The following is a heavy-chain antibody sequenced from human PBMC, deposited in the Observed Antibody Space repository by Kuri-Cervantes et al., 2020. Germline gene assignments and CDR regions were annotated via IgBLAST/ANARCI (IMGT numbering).Heavy chain of an antibody. Sequence: GGSLRLSCAASGFTFSSFDMSWVRQAPGKGLEWVSGIRASGSNTYYAASVKGRFTISRDNSKNTLYLQMNSLRAEDTAVYYCVREGSRWGQGTMVTVSS. V-gene: IGHV3-23*01. CDR3: VREGSR. CDR1: GFTFSSFD. J-gene: IGHJ3*01. CDR2: IRASGSNT.